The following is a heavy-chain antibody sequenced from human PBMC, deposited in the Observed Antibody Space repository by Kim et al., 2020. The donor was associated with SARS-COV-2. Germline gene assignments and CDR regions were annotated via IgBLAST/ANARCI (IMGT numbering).Heavy chain of an antibody. CDR1: GDSINSNY. Sequence: SETLSLTCNVSGDSINSNYWSWVRQPPEKGLEWIGYIFYNGNTEYNPSLNGRVTISRDPSKNQFSLKLRSVTAADTAVYYCTRGGGGYCTSTSTTCHRYFDYWGQGTPVTVSS. J-gene: IGHJ4*02. D-gene: IGHD2-2*01. V-gene: IGHV4-59*13. CDR2: IFYNGNT. CDR3: TRGGGGYCTSTSTTCHRYFDY.